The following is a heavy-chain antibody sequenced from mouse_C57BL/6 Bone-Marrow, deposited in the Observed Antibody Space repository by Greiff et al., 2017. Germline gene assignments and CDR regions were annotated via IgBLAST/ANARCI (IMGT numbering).Heavy chain of an antibody. V-gene: IGHV1-19*01. D-gene: IGHD2-4*01. J-gene: IGHJ3*01. CDR2: INPYNGGT. Sequence: EVQLQESGPVLVKPGASVKMSCKASGYIFTDYYMNWVKQSHGKSLEWIGVINPYNGGTSYNQKFKGKATLTVDKSSSIAYMELNSLTSEDSAVXYCAGIYYDYAFAYWGQGTLVTVSA. CDR1: GYIFTDYY. CDR3: AGIYYDYAFAY.